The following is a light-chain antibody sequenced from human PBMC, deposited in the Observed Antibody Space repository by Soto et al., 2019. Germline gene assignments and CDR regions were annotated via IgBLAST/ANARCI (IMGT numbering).Light chain of an antibody. CDR2: EVS. Sequence: QSVLTQPASVSGSPGQSITISCSGTSSDIGSYNLVSWYQQHPGKAPKLMIYEVSKRPSGVSDRFSGSKSGNTASLTISGLQAEVETDYYCCSYASTSTFVVFGTGTKVTVL. CDR3: CSYASTSTFVV. CDR1: SSDIGSYNL. J-gene: IGLJ1*01. V-gene: IGLV2-23*02.